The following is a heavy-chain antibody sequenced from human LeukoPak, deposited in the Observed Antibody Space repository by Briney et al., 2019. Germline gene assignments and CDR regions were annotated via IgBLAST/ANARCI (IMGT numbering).Heavy chain of an antibody. CDR1: GFTFRSYW. V-gene: IGHV3-74*01. Sequence: GGSLRLSCAASGFTFRSYWMHWVRQAPGKGLLWVSRINSDGRSTNYADSAKGRFTISRDNAKNTLNLQMNGLRAEDTALYYCARGNGDYVSLFDYWGQGTLVTVSS. D-gene: IGHD4-17*01. CDR2: INSDGRST. J-gene: IGHJ4*02. CDR3: ARGNGDYVSLFDY.